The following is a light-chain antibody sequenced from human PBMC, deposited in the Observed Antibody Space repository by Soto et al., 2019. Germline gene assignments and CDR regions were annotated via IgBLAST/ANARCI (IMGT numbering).Light chain of an antibody. Sequence: EIVLTQSPGTLSLSPGERATLSCRASQSVSGNNLVWYQQKPGQAPRLLIYGVSSRATGIPDRFSGSGSGTDFTLTISRLEPVDFAVYYCQQYDSSLWTLGPGTKVDIK. CDR1: QSVSGNN. J-gene: IGKJ1*01. CDR3: QQYDSSLWT. CDR2: GVS. V-gene: IGKV3-20*01.